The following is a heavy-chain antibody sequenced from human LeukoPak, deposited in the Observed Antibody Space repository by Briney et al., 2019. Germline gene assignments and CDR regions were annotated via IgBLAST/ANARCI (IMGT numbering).Heavy chain of an antibody. D-gene: IGHD1-26*01. CDR1: GFTVSTNY. V-gene: IGHV3-23*01. CDR3: VKNSGIWSF. CDR2: ISGTGDRT. Sequence: GGSLRLSCAASGFTVSTNYMSWVRQAPGKGPEWLSCISGTGDRTYYADSVRGRFTISRDNSKNMLYLQMTSLRVEDTATYYCVKNSGIWSFWGRGTLAAVSS. J-gene: IGHJ1*01.